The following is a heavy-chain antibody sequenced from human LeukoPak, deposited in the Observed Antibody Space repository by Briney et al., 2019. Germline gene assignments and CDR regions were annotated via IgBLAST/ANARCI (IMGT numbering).Heavy chain of an antibody. J-gene: IGHJ6*02. V-gene: IGHV1-69*13. CDR3: ARTYSSSSSYYYYGMDV. CDR1: GGTFSSYA. D-gene: IGHD6-6*01. Sequence: ASVKVSCKASGGTFSSYAISWVRQAPGQGLEWMGGIIPIFSTANYAQKFQGRVTITADESTSTAYMELSSLRSEDTAAYYCARTYSSSSSYYYYGMDVWGQGTTVTVSS. CDR2: IIPIFSTA.